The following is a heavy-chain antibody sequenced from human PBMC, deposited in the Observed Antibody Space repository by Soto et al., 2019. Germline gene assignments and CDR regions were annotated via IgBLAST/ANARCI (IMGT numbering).Heavy chain of an antibody. D-gene: IGHD2-15*01. CDR1: GFTFSSYW. CDR2: INSDGSST. Sequence: EVQLVESGGGLVQPGGSLRLSCAASGFTFSSYWMHWVRQAPGKGLVWVSRINSDGSSTSYADSVTGRFTISRDNAKNKMYMQMNSLRAEDTAVYYCVRTSLVVAAATREDYWGQGTLVIVSS. CDR3: VRTSLVVAAATREDY. J-gene: IGHJ4*02. V-gene: IGHV3-74*01.